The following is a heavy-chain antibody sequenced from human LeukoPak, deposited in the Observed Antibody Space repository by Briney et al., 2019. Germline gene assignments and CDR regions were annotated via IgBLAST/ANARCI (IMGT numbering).Heavy chain of an antibody. D-gene: IGHD1-14*01. J-gene: IGHJ3*01. V-gene: IGHV6-1*01. CDR3: VRDDGIGLDAFDV. Sequence: SQTLSLTCAVSGDSLSSNSAAWNWLRQSPSRGLEWLGRTYYRSKWYNDYAVSVKSRITINPDTSKNQFSLQLNSVTPEDTAVYYCVRDDGIGLDAFDVWSPGTMVTVSS. CDR2: TYYRSKWYN. CDR1: GDSLSSNSAA.